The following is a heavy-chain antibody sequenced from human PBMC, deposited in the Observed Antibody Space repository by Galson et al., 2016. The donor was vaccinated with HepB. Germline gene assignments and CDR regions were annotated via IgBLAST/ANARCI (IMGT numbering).Heavy chain of an antibody. CDR3: MRSTPTVRGEPVGDY. J-gene: IGHJ4*02. V-gene: IGHV3-21*01. D-gene: IGHD3-10*01. Sequence: SLRLSCAASGFSFNSFTMNWVRQSPGKGLEWLSSIDNSGDYIYYADSVSGRFTISRDNAKKSLYLEMNSLGADDTALYYCMRSTPTVRGEPVGDYWGQGTLVAVSP. CDR1: GFSFNSFT. CDR2: IDNSGDYI.